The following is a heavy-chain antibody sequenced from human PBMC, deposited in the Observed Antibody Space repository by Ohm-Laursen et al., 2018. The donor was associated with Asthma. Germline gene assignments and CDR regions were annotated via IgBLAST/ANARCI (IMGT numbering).Heavy chain of an antibody. D-gene: IGHD4-17*01. V-gene: IGHV3-23*01. CDR2: ISGSGGST. CDR3: ANSRPDYGDYDVY. Sequence: SLRLSCAATGFTFSSYAMSWVRQAPGKGLEWVSAISGSGGSTYYADSVKGRFTISRDNSKNTLYLQMNSLRAEDTAVYYCANSRPDYGDYDVYWGQGTLVTVSS. CDR1: GFTFSSYA. J-gene: IGHJ4*02.